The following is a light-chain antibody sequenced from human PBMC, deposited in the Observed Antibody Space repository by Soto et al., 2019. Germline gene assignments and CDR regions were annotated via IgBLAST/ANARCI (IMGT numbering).Light chain of an antibody. J-gene: IGKJ1*01. CDR3: QQRSNWPPWT. Sequence: EIVLTQSPATLSLSPGERATLSCRASQSVSSYLVWYQQKPGQAPRLLIYDASNRATGIPARFSGSGSGTDLTLTISSLEPEDFAVYYCQQRSNWPPWTFGQGTKVEIK. CDR2: DAS. CDR1: QSVSSY. V-gene: IGKV3-11*01.